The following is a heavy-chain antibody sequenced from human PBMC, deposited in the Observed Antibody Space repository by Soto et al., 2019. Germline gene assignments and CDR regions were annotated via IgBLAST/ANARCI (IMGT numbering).Heavy chain of an antibody. CDR2: ISYDGSNK. CDR3: AKDGEFSSSSRNP. CDR1: GFTFSSYG. V-gene: IGHV3-30*18. Sequence: QVQLVESGGGVVQPGRSLRLSCAASGFTFSSYGMHWVRQAPGKGLEWVGVISYDGSNKYYADSVKGRFTISRDNSKNTLYLQMNSLRAEDTAVYYCAKDGEFSSSSRNPWGQGTLVTVSS. D-gene: IGHD6-13*01. J-gene: IGHJ5*02.